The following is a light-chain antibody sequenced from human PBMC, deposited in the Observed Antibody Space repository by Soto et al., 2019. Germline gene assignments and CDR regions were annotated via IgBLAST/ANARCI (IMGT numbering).Light chain of an antibody. V-gene: IGLV2-14*01. CDR1: SSDVGGYNY. CDR3: NSYTTSSTWV. Sequence: QSALTQPASVSGSPGQSITISCTGTSSDVGGYNYVSWYQQHPGKAPKLMIYEVSNRPSGVSNRFSGSKSGNTASLTISGLQAEDEGTYYCNSYTTSSTWVFGGGTKLTVL. J-gene: IGLJ3*02. CDR2: EVS.